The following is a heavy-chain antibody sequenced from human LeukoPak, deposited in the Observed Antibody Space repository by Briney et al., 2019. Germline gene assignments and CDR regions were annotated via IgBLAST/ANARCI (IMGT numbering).Heavy chain of an antibody. CDR2: IDPNSGGT. J-gene: IGHJ6*03. Sequence: ASVKVSCKASGYTFTGYYMHWVRQAPGQGLEWMGWIDPNSGGTNYAQKFQGRVTMTRDMSTSTVYMELSRLRSDDTAVYYCAREEVLEWLRFRDYYYMDVWGKGTTVTVSS. CDR3: AREEVLEWLRFRDYYYMDV. D-gene: IGHD5-12*01. CDR1: GYTFTGYY. V-gene: IGHV1-2*02.